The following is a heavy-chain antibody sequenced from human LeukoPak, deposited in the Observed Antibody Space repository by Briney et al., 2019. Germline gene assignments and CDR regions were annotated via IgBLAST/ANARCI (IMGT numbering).Heavy chain of an antibody. CDR1: GFTFSSYA. CDR2: ISGSGGST. V-gene: IGHV3-23*01. J-gene: IGHJ4*02. CDR3: AKGIFHYGSGSYYQPFGY. D-gene: IGHD3-10*01. Sequence: GGSLRLSCAASGFTFSSYAMSWVRQAPGKGLEWVSAISGSGGSTYYADSVKGRFTISRDNSKNTLYLQMNSLRAEDTAVYYCAKGIFHYGSGSYYQPFGYWGQGTLVTVSS.